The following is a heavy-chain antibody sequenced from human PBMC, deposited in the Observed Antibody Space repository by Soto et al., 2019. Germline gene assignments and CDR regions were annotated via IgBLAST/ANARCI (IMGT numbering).Heavy chain of an antibody. CDR3: VREPRYCSGGSCSIMGDAFDI. Sequence: EVQLVESGGGLVQPGGSLRLSCVASGFTVTEIYMNWVRQAPGKGLEWVSVIYNEFTDYADSVRGRFSISTDSSKNALYLQMNRLRAEDSAVSYCVREPRYCSGGSCSIMGDAFDIWGQGTMVTVSS. CDR1: GFTVTEIY. J-gene: IGHJ3*02. D-gene: IGHD2-15*01. CDR2: IYNEFT. V-gene: IGHV3-66*01.